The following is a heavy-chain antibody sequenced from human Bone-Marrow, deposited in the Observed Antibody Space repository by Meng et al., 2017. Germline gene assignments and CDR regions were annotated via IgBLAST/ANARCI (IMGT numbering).Heavy chain of an antibody. CDR3: AKVSSSGWYSMFDY. CDR1: DFNFKTFP. J-gene: IGHJ4*02. D-gene: IGHD6-19*01. CDR2: ISGSGGST. V-gene: IGHV3-23*01. Sequence: GGSLRLSCVGSDFNFKTFPMSWVRQAPGKGLEWVSAISGSGGSTYYADSVKGRFTISRDNSKNTLYLQMNSLRAEDTAVYYCAKVSSSGWYSMFDYWGQGTLVTVSS.